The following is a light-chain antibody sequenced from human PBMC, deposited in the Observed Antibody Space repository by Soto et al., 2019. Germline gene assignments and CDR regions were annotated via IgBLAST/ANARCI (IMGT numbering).Light chain of an antibody. J-gene: IGLJ2*01. CDR1: SSNIGAGYD. V-gene: IGLV1-40*01. CDR3: QSYDSSLSALV. CDR2: GNS. Sequence: QSVLTQPPSVSGAPGQRVTISCTGSSSNIGAGYDVHWYQQLPGTAPKLLIYGNSNRPSGDPDRFSGSKSGTSASLAITGLQAEDEADYYCQSYDSSLSALVFGGGTKLTVL.